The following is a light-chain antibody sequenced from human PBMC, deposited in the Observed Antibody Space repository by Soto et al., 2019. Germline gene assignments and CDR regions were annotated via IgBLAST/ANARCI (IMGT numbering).Light chain of an antibody. J-gene: IGLJ1*01. CDR1: SSDIGSYNL. CDR3: CSNAGSSSEPNV. Sequence: QSALTQPASVSGSPGQSITISCTGTSSDIGSYNLVSWYQHHPGKTPKLMIYEDNKRPSDISNRFSGSKSGNTASLTISGPQGEDVADYFSCSNAGSSSEPNVFGTGTNLTVL. V-gene: IGLV2-23*01. CDR2: EDN.